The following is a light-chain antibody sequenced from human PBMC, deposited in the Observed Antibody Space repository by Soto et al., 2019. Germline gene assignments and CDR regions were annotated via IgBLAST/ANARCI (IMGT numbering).Light chain of an antibody. CDR2: AAS. Sequence: DIQLTQSPSVLSASVGDTVTITCRASQALSNYLNWYQQKPGKAPKLLIFAASSLQSGVPSRFSGSGSGTDFTLTISSLQPEDFATYYCQQSYSTLTFGGGTNVDNK. V-gene: IGKV1-39*01. CDR3: QQSYSTLT. CDR1: QALSNY. J-gene: IGKJ4*01.